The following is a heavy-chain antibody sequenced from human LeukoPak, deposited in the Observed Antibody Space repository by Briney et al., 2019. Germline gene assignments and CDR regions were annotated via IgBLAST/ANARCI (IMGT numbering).Heavy chain of an antibody. D-gene: IGHD3-10*01. CDR2: ISAYNGNT. J-gene: IGHJ4*02. CDR1: GYTFSTYG. CDR3: ARDPSPRGFGELVDY. V-gene: IGHV1-18*01. Sequence: ASVKVSCKASGYTFSTYGISWVRQAPGQGLEWMGWISAYNGNTNYAQKLQGRVTMTTDTSTSTAYMELRSLRSDDTAVYYCARDPSPRGFGELVDYWGQGTLVTVSS.